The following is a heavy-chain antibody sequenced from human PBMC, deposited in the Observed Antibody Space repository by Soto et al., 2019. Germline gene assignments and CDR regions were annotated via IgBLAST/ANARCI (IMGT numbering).Heavy chain of an antibody. CDR1: GFTFRSFT. Sequence: GGSLRLSCAASGFTFRSFTMNWVRPAPEKGLEWVSTISSNSAYIYYTDALRGRFTISRDNAKNSLHLQMNSLRAEDTAVYYCTRDASRDSSTRGWFDPWGPGTLVTVS. CDR2: ISSNSAYI. CDR3: TRDASRDSSTRGWFDP. V-gene: IGHV3-21*01. D-gene: IGHD6-13*01. J-gene: IGHJ5*02.